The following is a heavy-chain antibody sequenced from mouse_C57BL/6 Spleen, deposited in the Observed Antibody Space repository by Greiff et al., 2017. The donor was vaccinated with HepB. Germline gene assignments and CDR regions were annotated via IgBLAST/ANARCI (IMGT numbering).Heavy chain of an antibody. D-gene: IGHD1-1*01. V-gene: IGHV3-1*01. CDR2: ISYSGST. CDR1: GYSITSGYD. Sequence: VQLKESGPGMVKPSQSLSLTCTVTGYSITSGYDWHWIRHFPGNKLEWMGYISYSGSTNYNPSLKSRISITHDTSKNHFFLKLNSVTTEDTATYYCARGITTVVPYAMDYWGQGTSVTVSS. J-gene: IGHJ4*01. CDR3: ARGITTVVPYAMDY.